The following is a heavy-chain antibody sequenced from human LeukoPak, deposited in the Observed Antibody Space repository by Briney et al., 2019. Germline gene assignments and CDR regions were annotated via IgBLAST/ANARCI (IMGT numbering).Heavy chain of an antibody. Sequence: PSETLFLTCTVSGGSISSYYWSWIRQPPGKGLEWIGYIYYSGSTNYNPSLKSRVTISVDTSKNQFSLKLSSVTAADTAVYYCARGSSSWSLDYWGQGTLVTVSS. J-gene: IGHJ4*02. V-gene: IGHV4-59*01. CDR1: GGSISSYY. CDR2: IYYSGST. D-gene: IGHD6-13*01. CDR3: ARGSSSWSLDY.